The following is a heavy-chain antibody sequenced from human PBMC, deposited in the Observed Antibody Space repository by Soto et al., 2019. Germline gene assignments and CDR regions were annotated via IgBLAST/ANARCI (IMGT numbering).Heavy chain of an antibody. V-gene: IGHV4-39*01. CDR2: IYYSGST. Sequence: PSETLSLTCTVSGSSISSSSYYWGWIRQPPGKGLEWIGSIYYSGSTYYNPSLKSRVTISVDTSKNQFSLKLSSVTAADTAVYYCARHDLTYSSKDAFDIWGQGTMVTVSS. D-gene: IGHD6-13*01. CDR1: GSSISSSSYY. J-gene: IGHJ3*02. CDR3: ARHDLTYSSKDAFDI.